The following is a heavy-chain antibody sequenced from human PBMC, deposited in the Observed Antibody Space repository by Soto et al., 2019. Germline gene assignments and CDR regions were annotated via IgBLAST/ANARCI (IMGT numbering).Heavy chain of an antibody. V-gene: IGHV4-30-4*01. CDR1: GGSISSGNYY. J-gene: IGHJ4*02. Sequence: QVQLQESGPGLVKPSQTLSLTCTVSGGSISSGNYYWSWIRQPPGKGLKWIGFISYSGSTYYSLSLKSRVTISVDTSKNQFSLNLSFVTAADTAVYYCATMGTPATGLYYFDYWGQGTLVTVSS. CDR2: ISYSGST. D-gene: IGHD5-18*01. CDR3: ATMGTPATGLYYFDY.